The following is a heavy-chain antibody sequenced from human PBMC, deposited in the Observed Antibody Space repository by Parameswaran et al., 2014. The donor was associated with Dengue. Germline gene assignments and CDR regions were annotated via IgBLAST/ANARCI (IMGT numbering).Heavy chain of an antibody. J-gene: IGHJ4*02. CDR2: IGAYNGYT. V-gene: IGHV1-18*03. Sequence: WVRQAPGQGLEWVGWIGAYNGYTNYAQKVQGRVTMTTDTSTSTAFMELRSLRSDDMAVYYCARDRGYHEDTFDFWGRGTLVTVSS. CDR3: ARDRGYHEDTFDF. D-gene: IGHD5-12*01.